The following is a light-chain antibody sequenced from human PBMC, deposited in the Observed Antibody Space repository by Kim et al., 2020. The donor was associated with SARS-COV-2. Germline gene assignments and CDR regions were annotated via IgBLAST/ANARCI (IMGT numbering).Light chain of an antibody. CDR3: SAWDDSLSAVL. V-gene: IGLV1-47*02. CDR1: SSNIGKNY. CDR2: STF. J-gene: IGLJ2*01. Sequence: QSVLTQAPSASGTPGQRVTISCSGSSSNIGKNYVYWYQQFPGTAPKLLIYSTFRRPSGVPDRFSASKSGTSASLAISGLRSEDEANYFCSAWDDSLSAVLFGGGTKVTVL.